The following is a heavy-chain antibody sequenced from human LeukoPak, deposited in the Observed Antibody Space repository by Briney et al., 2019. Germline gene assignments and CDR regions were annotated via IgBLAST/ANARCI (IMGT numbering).Heavy chain of an antibody. V-gene: IGHV3-11*01. D-gene: IGHD6-13*01. CDR3: ARGLPGRLIAAAGTGGVDY. J-gene: IGHJ4*02. Sequence: GGSLRLSCAASGFTFSDYYMSWIRQAPGKGLEWVSYISSSGSTIYYADSVKGRFTISRDNAKNSLYLQMNSLRAEDTAVYYCARGLPGRLIAAAGTGGVDYWGQGTLVTVSS. CDR1: GFTFSDYY. CDR2: ISSSGSTI.